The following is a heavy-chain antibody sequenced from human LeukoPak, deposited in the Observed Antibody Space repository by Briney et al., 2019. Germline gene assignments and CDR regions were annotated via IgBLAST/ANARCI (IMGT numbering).Heavy chain of an antibody. V-gene: IGHV1-46*01. CDR1: GYTFTSYY. Sequence: ASVRVSCKASGYTFTSYYMHWVRQAPGQGLEWMGIINPSGGSTSYAQKFQGRVTMTEDTSTDTAYMELSSLRSEDTAVYYCATRRDGYHYYFYYWGQGTLVTASS. D-gene: IGHD5-24*01. J-gene: IGHJ4*02. CDR2: INPSGGST. CDR3: ATRRDGYHYYFYY.